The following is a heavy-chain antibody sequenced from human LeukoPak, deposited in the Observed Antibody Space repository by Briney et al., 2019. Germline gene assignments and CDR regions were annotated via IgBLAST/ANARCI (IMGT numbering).Heavy chain of an antibody. D-gene: IGHD3-3*01. J-gene: IGHJ6*02. V-gene: IGHV4-31*03. Sequence: TLSLTCTVSGGSISSDGFYWSWIRQHQGKGLEWIGYIFYSGSTYYNPSLKSRVTISVDTSKIQFSLKLSSVTAADRAVYYCERERARYYDFWSGYDYYYGMDVWGQGTTVTVSS. CDR1: GGSISSDGFY. CDR2: IFYSGST. CDR3: ERERARYYDFWSGYDYYYGMDV.